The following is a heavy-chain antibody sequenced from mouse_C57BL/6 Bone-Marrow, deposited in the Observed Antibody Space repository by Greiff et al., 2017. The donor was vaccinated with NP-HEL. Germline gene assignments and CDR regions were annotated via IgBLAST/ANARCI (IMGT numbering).Heavy chain of an antibody. Sequence: QVQLKQPGAELVKPGASVKLSCTASGYTFTSYWMHWVKQRPGRGLEWIGRIDPNSGGTKYNEKFKSKATLTVDKPSSTAYMQLSSLTSEDSAVYYCARCITTVVAPDYWGQGTTLTVSS. D-gene: IGHD1-1*01. CDR2: IDPNSGGT. CDR1: GYTFTSYW. V-gene: IGHV1-72*01. CDR3: ARCITTVVAPDY. J-gene: IGHJ2*01.